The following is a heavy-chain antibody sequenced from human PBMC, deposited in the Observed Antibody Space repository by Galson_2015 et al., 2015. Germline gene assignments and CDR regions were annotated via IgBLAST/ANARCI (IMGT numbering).Heavy chain of an antibody. Sequence: ETLSLTCTVSGGSISSYYWSWIRQPLGEGLEWIGYIYYSGSTNYNPSLKSRVTISVDTSKNQFSLKLSSVTAADTAVYYCARDHLQLYDSSGPNWFDPWGQGTLVTVSS. V-gene: IGHV4-59*01. CDR2: IYYSGST. D-gene: IGHD3-22*01. J-gene: IGHJ5*02. CDR3: ARDHLQLYDSSGPNWFDP. CDR1: GGSISSYY.